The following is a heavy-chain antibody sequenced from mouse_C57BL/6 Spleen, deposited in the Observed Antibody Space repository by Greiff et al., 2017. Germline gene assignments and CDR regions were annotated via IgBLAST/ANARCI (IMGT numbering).Heavy chain of an antibody. Sequence: QVQLQQSGPELVKPGASVKISCKASGYTFTDYYINWVKQRPGQGLEWIGWIFPGSGSTYYNEKFKGKATLTVDKSSSTAYMLLSSLTSEDSAVYFCASDYYGSSYWYFDVWGTGTTVTVSS. J-gene: IGHJ1*03. CDR2: IFPGSGST. V-gene: IGHV1-75*01. D-gene: IGHD1-1*01. CDR3: ASDYYGSSYWYFDV. CDR1: GYTFTDYY.